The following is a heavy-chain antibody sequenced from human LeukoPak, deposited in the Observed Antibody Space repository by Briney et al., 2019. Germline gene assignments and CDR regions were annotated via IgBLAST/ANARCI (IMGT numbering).Heavy chain of an antibody. CDR2: IWYDGSNK. D-gene: IGHD3-22*01. J-gene: IGHJ3*02. V-gene: IGHV3-33*01. CDR3: AREEDYDHPFDI. CDR1: GFTFSSYG. Sequence: PGGSLRLSCAASGFTFSSYGMHWVRQAPGKGLEWVAVIWYDGSNKYYADSVKGRFTISRDNSKNTLYLQMNSLRAEDTAVYYCAREEDYDHPFDIWGQGTLVTVSS.